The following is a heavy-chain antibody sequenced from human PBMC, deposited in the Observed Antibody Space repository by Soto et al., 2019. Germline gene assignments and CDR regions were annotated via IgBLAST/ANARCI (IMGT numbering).Heavy chain of an antibody. J-gene: IGHJ6*02. D-gene: IGHD6-13*01. CDR3: ANTLRQQLVLKGGWPPYYGMDV. V-gene: IGHV3-30*18. CDR1: GFTFSSYG. Sequence: QVQLVESGGGVVQPGRSLRLSCAASGFTFSSYGMHWVRQAPGKGLEWVAVISYDGSNKYYADSVKGRFTISRDNSKNTLYLQMNSLRAEVTAVYYCANTLRQQLVLKGGWPPYYGMDVWGQGTTVTVSS. CDR2: ISYDGSNK.